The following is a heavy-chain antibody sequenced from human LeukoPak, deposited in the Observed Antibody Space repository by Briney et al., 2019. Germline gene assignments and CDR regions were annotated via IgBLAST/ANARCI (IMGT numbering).Heavy chain of an antibody. CDR3: ARGYSYGYRIDY. V-gene: IGHV3-74*01. CDR1: GFTFSSYW. Sequence: GESLRLSCAASGFTFSSYWMHWVRQAPGKGLVWVSRINSDGSSTSYADSVKGRFTISRDNAKNTLYLQMNSLRAEDTAVYYCARGYSYGYRIDYWGQGTLVTVSS. J-gene: IGHJ4*02. D-gene: IGHD5-18*01. CDR2: INSDGSST.